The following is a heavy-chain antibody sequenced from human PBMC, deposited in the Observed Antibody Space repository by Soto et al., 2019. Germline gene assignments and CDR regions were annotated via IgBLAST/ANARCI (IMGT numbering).Heavy chain of an antibody. Sequence: GGSLRLSCAASGFSFSSYSMNWVRQAPGKGLEWVSYISSSSSTIYYADSVKGRFTISRDNAKNSLYLQMNSLRAEDTAVYYCARVACTAAAGTSCSLGYWGQGTLVTVSS. J-gene: IGHJ4*02. V-gene: IGHV3-48*01. CDR3: ARVACTAAAGTSCSLGY. D-gene: IGHD6-13*01. CDR2: ISSSSSTI. CDR1: GFSFSSYS.